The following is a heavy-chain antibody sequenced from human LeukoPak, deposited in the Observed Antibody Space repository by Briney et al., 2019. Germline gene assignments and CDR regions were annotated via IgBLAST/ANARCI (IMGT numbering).Heavy chain of an antibody. Sequence: GGSLRLSCAASGFIVSTKDMNWVRQAPGKGLEWVSALSASGGTTYYADSVQGRFATSRDNSKNTLYLQMNSLRAEDTAVYYCAKLPREYCSSTSCPNWFDTWGQGTLVTVSS. CDR3: AKLPREYCSSTSCPNWFDT. D-gene: IGHD2-2*01. CDR2: LSASGGTT. J-gene: IGHJ5*02. V-gene: IGHV3-23*01. CDR1: GFIVSTKD.